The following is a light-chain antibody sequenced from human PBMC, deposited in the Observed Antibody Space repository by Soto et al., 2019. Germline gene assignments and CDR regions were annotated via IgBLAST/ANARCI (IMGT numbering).Light chain of an antibody. CDR1: NIGSKS. Sequence: YELTQPPSVSVAPGKTARITCGGNNIGSKSVHWYQQKPGQAPVLVIYYDSDRPSGIPERFSGSNSGNTATLTISRVEAGDEADYYCQVWDSSAVFGGGTQLTVL. CDR3: QVWDSSAV. J-gene: IGLJ7*01. V-gene: IGLV3-21*04. CDR2: YDS.